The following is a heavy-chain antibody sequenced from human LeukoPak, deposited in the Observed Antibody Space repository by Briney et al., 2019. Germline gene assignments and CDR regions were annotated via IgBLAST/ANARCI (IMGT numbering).Heavy chain of an antibody. Sequence: GSLRLLCCGLGFHLRRYSMERVRQGPSKGLEGGAVISYDGSNKYYADSVKGRFTISRDNSKNTLYLQMNSLRAEDTAVYYCARDRRDTAMVTYFDYWGQGTLVTVSS. V-gene: IGHV3-30-3*01. CDR3: ARDRRDTAMVTYFDY. J-gene: IGHJ4*02. D-gene: IGHD5-18*01. CDR2: ISYDGSNK. CDR1: FHLRRYS.